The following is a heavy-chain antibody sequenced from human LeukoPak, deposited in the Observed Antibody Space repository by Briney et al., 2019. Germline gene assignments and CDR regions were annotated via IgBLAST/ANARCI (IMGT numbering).Heavy chain of an antibody. D-gene: IGHD4-17*01. CDR2: IWHDGSHK. CDR1: GFAFNTYA. V-gene: IGHV3-33*01. J-gene: IGHJ6*02. CDR3: ARDDYGDYLGGLDV. Sequence: GGSLRLSCAASGFAFNTYAMHWVRQAPGQGLEWVALIWHDGSHKFYSNSVRGQFTISRDNSKNTVSLQMNSLRAEDTAVYYCARDDYGDYLGGLDVWGQGTTVTVSS.